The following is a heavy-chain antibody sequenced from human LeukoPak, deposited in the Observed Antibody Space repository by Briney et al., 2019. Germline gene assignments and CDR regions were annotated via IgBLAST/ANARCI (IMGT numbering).Heavy chain of an antibody. J-gene: IGHJ4*02. CDR2: SRNKDHRYTT. D-gene: IGHD4-23*01. CDR3: VRGHSGFDF. V-gene: IGHV3-72*01. CDR1: GFIVSNYA. Sequence: GGSLRLSCAASGFIVSNYAMNWVRQAPGKGLEWVGRSRNKDHRYTTEYAASVKGRFTISRDDSKNSLYLQMSSLKSEDTAVYYCVRGHSGFDFWGQGTLVTVSS.